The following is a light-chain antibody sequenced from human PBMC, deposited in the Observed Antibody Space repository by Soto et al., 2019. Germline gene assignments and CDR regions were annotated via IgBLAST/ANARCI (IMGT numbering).Light chain of an antibody. CDR1: QSVSSN. CDR2: GAS. V-gene: IGKV3-15*01. J-gene: IGKJ1*01. CDR3: QQHNNWAPWT. Sequence: EIVMTQSPATLSVSPGERAALSCRASQSVSSNLAWYQQKPGQAPRLLMYGASTRATGIPDRFSGSGCGREFTLTISRLQSKDFEVYSCQQHNNWAPWTVGQGTKVEIK.